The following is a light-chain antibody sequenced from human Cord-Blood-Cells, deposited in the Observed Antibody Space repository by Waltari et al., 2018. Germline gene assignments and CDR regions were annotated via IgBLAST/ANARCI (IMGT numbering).Light chain of an antibody. CDR1: QSVLYSSNNKNY. J-gene: IGKJ2*01. Sequence: DIVMTQSLDSLAVSLGERATINCNSSQSVLYSSNNKNYLAWYQQKPGQPPKLLIYWASTRESGVPDRFSGSGSGTDFTLTISSLQAEDVAVYYCQQYYSTPYTFGQGTKLEIK. CDR3: QQYYSTPYT. CDR2: WAS. V-gene: IGKV4-1*01.